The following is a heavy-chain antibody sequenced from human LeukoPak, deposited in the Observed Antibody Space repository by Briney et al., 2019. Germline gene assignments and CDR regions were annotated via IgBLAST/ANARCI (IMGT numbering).Heavy chain of an antibody. J-gene: IGHJ4*02. V-gene: IGHV4-34*01. D-gene: IGHD6-6*01. CDR3: AREGSSSSASVFDY. CDR2: INHSGST. Sequence: PSETLSLTCAVYGGSFSGYYWSWIRQPPGKGLEWIGEINHSGSTNYNPSLKSRVTISVDTSKNQFSLKLSSVTAADTAVYYCAREGSSSSASVFDYWGQGTLVTVSS. CDR1: GGSFSGYY.